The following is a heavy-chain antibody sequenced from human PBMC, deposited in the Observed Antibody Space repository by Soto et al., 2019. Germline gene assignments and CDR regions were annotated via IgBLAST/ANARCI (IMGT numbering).Heavy chain of an antibody. CDR3: AKDLEGPSGWDAHFDY. J-gene: IGHJ4*02. Sequence: PGGSLRLSCAASGFTFSSYAMSWVRQAPGKGLEWVSAISGSGGSTYYADSAKGRFTISRDNSKNTLYLQMNSLRAEDTAVYYCAKDLEGPSGWDAHFDYWGQGTLVTVSS. CDR1: GFTFSSYA. D-gene: IGHD6-19*01. CDR2: ISGSGGST. V-gene: IGHV3-23*01.